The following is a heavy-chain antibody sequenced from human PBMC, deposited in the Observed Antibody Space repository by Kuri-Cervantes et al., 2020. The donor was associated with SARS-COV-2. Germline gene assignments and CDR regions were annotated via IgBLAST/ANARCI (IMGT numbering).Heavy chain of an antibody. CDR3: AREYRSSYYYYYMDV. V-gene: IGHV3-7*01. CDR1: GFTFSSYW. D-gene: IGHD6-6*01. J-gene: IGHJ6*03. CDR2: IKQDGSEK. Sequence: GESLKISCAASGFTFSSYWMSWVRQAPGKGLEWVANIKQDGSEKYYVDSVKGRFTISRDNAKNSLYLQMNSLRAEDTAVYYCAREYRSSYYYYYMDVWGKGTTVTVSS.